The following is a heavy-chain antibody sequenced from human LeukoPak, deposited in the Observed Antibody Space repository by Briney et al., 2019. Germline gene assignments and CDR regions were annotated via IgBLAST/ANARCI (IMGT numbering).Heavy chain of an antibody. Sequence: GGSLRLSCAASGFTFSSYAMSWVRQAPGKGLEWVSAISGSGGSTYYADSVKGRFTISRDNAKNSLYLQMNSLRAEDTAVYYCARDQEVKIVGAPPGYWGQGTLVTVSS. CDR2: ISGSGGST. J-gene: IGHJ4*02. V-gene: IGHV3-23*01. CDR3: ARDQEVKIVGAPPGY. CDR1: GFTFSSYA. D-gene: IGHD1-26*01.